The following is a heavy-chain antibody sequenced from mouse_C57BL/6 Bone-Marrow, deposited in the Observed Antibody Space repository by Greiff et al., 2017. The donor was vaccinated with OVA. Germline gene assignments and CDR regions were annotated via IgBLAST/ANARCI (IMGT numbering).Heavy chain of an antibody. CDR2: IDPSDSYT. Sequence: QVQLQQPGAELVRPGTSVKLSCKASGYTFTSYWMHWVKQRPGQGLEWIGVIDPSDSYTNYNQKFKGKATLTVDTSSSTAYMQLSILTSEDSAVYCCASFLIYYYGSRYFDVWGTWTTVTVYS. CDR1: GYTFTSYW. J-gene: IGHJ1*03. CDR3: ASFLIYYYGSRYFDV. V-gene: IGHV1-59*01. D-gene: IGHD1-1*01.